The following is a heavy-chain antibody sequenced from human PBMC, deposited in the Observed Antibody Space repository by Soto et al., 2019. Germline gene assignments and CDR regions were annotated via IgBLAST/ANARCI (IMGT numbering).Heavy chain of an antibody. CDR3: AKGGGYKEDYFDY. V-gene: IGHV3-30*18. CDR2: ISYDGSNK. J-gene: IGHJ4*02. Sequence: PGGSLRLSCAASGCTVSSYGMHWVRQAPGKGLEWVAVISYDGSNKYYADSVKGRFTISRDNSKNTLYLQMNSLRAEDTAVYYCAKGGGYKEDYFDYWGQGTLVTVSS. CDR1: GCTVSSYG. D-gene: IGHD5-12*01.